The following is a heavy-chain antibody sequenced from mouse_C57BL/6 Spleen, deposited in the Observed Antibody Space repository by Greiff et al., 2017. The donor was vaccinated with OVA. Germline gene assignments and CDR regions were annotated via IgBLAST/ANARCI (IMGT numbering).Heavy chain of an antibody. J-gene: IGHJ2*01. D-gene: IGHD2-4*01. Sequence: EVKLVESGGGLVKPGGSLKLSCAASGFTFSSYTMSWVRQTPEKRLEWVATISGGGGNTYYPDSVKGRFTISRDNAKNTLYLHMSSLRSEDTALYYCARHGYYDSFDYWGQGTTLTVSS. CDR1: GFTFSSYT. V-gene: IGHV5-9*01. CDR3: ARHGYYDSFDY. CDR2: ISGGGGNT.